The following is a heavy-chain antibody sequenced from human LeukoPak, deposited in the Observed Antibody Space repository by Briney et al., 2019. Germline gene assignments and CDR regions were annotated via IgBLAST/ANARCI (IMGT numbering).Heavy chain of an antibody. CDR3: ARELITYYYGSGSLPRKSYYYYGMDV. D-gene: IGHD3-10*01. CDR1: GLTVSSHY. V-gene: IGHV3-72*01. J-gene: IGHJ6*02. Sequence: PGGSLRLSCAASGLTVSSHYMSWVRQAPGKGLEWVGRTRNKANSYTTEYAASVKGRFTISRDDSKNSLYLQMNSLKTEDTAVYYCARELITYYYGSGSLPRKSYYYYGMDVWGQGTTVTVSS. CDR2: TRNKANSYTT.